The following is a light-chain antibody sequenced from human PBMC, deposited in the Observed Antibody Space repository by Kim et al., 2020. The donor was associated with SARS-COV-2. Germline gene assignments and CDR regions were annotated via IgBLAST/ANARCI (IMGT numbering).Light chain of an antibody. V-gene: IGLV2-11*01. Sequence: QSALTQPRSVSGSPGQSVTISCTGTSSDVGAYNYVSWYQQYPGKAPKLMIHDVSQRPSGVPDRFSGSKSGNPASLTISGLQADDEADYYCCSYAGGYTHVAFGGGTQLTVL. CDR1: SSDVGAYNY. J-gene: IGLJ2*01. CDR3: CSYAGGYTHVA. CDR2: DVS.